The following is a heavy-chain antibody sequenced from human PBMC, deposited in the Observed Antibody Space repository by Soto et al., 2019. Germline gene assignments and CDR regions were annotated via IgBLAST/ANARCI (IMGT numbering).Heavy chain of an antibody. V-gene: IGHV4-34*01. D-gene: IGHD2-15*01. Sequence: SETLSLTCAVYGGSFSGVYWSWIRQAPGKGLEWIGEISQSGGANYNPSLQSRVAISVDTSKNQFSLNLYSVTAADTAVYYCGRGGGCCSGGRCSLFDLGGQGIQVTVPS. CDR2: ISQSGGA. CDR1: GGSFSGVY. CDR3: GRGGGCCSGGRCSLFDL. J-gene: IGHJ4*02.